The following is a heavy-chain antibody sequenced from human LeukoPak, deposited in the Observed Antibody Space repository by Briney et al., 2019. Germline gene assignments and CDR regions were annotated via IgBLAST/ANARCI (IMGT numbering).Heavy chain of an antibody. CDR1: GFTVSNNY. D-gene: IGHD3-3*01. J-gene: IGHJ4*02. Sequence: GGSLRLSCAASGFTVSNNYIHWVRQAPGKGLEWVSVINSGGDTYSADSVKGRFTISRDNSKNTLYLQMNSLRAEDTAVYYCAKGITIFGVVIANFDYWGQGTLVTVSS. CDR2: INSGGDT. V-gene: IGHV3-66*01. CDR3: AKGITIFGVVIANFDY.